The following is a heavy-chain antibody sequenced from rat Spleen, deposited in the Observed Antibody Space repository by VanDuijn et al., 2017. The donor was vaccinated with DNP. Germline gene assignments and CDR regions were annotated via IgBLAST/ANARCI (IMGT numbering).Heavy chain of an antibody. V-gene: IGHV5-25*01. CDR1: GFTFSNYY. J-gene: IGHJ1*01. Sequence: EVQLVESGGGLVQPGRSLKLSCAASGFTFSNYYMAWVRQAPKKGLEWVAAISTSGIRTYYPDSVKGRFTISRDNAKSSLYLQVNSLKSEDTATYYCARGSTSIYWYFDFWGPGTMVTVSS. D-gene: IGHD3-1*01. CDR2: ISTSGIRT. CDR3: ARGSTSIYWYFDF.